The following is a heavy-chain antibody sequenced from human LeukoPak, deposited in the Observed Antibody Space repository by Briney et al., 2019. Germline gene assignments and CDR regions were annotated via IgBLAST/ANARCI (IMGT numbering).Heavy chain of an antibody. D-gene: IGHD4-17*01. Sequence: ASVKVSCKASGYTFTSYAINWVRQATGQGLEWMGWMNPNSGNTGYAQKFQGRVTITRNTSISTAYMELSSLRSEDTAVYYCARDYGDYVDYFDYWGQGTLVTVSS. CDR2: MNPNSGNT. J-gene: IGHJ4*02. CDR3: ARDYGDYVDYFDY. CDR1: GYTFTSYA. V-gene: IGHV1-8*03.